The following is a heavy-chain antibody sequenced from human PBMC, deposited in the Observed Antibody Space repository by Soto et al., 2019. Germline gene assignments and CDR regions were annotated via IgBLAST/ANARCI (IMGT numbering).Heavy chain of an antibody. V-gene: IGHV4-30-2*01. J-gene: IGHJ4*02. CDR2: IYHSGST. CDR1: GGSISSGGYS. CDR3: AAGGGLPRYY. Sequence: QLQLQESGSGLVKPSQTLSLTCAVSGGSISSGGYSWSWIRQPPGKGLEWIEYIYHSGSTYYNPSVRSRVTISVARSKIQLSLKLSSVAAADTAVYDCAAGGGLPRYYWGQGTLVTVSS. D-gene: IGHD1-26*01.